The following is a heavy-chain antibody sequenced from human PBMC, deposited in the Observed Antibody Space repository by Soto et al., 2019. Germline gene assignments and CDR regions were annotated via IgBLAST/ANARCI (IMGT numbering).Heavy chain of an antibody. CDR2: IYHSGST. D-gene: IGHD2-2*01. CDR1: GYSISSGYY. CDR3: ARVTSGEPAAIVY. J-gene: IGHJ4*02. Sequence: KPSETLSLTCAVSGYSISSGYYWGWIRQPPGKGLEWIGSIYHSGSTYYNPSLKSRVTISVDTSKNQFSLKLSSVTAADTAVYYCARVTSGEPAAIVYWGQGTLVTVSS. V-gene: IGHV4-38-2*01.